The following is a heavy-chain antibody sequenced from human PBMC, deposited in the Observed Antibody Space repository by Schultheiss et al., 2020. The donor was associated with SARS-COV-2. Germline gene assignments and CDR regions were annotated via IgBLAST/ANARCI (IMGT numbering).Heavy chain of an antibody. CDR2: IKQDGSEK. V-gene: IGHV3-7*03. J-gene: IGHJ5*02. D-gene: IGHD3-10*01. CDR1: GFTFSSYS. Sequence: GGSLRLSCAASGFTFSSYSMNWVRQAPGKGLEWVANIKQDGSEKYYVDSVKGRLTISRDNAKNSLYLQMNSLRAEDTAVYYCARQGVRGVKKDWFDPWGQGTLVTVSS. CDR3: ARQGVRGVKKDWFDP.